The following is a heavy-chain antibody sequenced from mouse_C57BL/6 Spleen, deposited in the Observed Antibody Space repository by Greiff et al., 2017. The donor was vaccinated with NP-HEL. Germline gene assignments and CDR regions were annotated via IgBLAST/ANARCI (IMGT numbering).Heavy chain of an antibody. CDR1: GYAFSSSW. V-gene: IGHV1-82*01. D-gene: IGHD2-2*01. CDR2: IYPGDGDT. CDR3: ASGRNGYDGYYYAMDY. Sequence: QVQLQQSGPELVKPGASVKISCKASGYAFSSSWMNWVKQRPGQGLEWIGRIYPGDGDTNYNGKFKGKATLTADKSSSTAYMQLSSLTSEDSAVYFCASGRNGYDGYYYAMDYWGQGTSVTVSS. J-gene: IGHJ4*01.